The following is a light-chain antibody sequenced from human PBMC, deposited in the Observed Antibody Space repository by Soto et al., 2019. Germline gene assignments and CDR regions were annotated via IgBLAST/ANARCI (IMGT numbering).Light chain of an antibody. CDR2: KAS. V-gene: IGKV1-5*03. CDR1: QTISSW. J-gene: IGKJ1*01. Sequence: DIQMTQSPSTLSGSVGDRVTITCRASQTISSWLAWYQQKPGKAPKLLIYKASTLKSGVPSRFIGSGSGTEFTLNISSLQPDDFATYYCQHYNSYSVAFGRGTKVELK. CDR3: QHYNSYSVA.